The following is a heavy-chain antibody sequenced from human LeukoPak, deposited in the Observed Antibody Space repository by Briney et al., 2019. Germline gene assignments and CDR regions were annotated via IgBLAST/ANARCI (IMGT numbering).Heavy chain of an antibody. CDR2: IGPTGFDR. CDR3: ATETNGRHYDY. Sequence: PGGSLRLSCTTSGLTFSTSGFNWVRQAPGKGLEWVASIGPTGFDRYHADSIKGRFTISRDNANNYLYLQMDSLRAEDTAVYYCATETNGRHYDYWGQGTLLTVSS. V-gene: IGHV3-21*06. J-gene: IGHJ4*02. D-gene: IGHD1-14*01. CDR1: GLTFSTSG.